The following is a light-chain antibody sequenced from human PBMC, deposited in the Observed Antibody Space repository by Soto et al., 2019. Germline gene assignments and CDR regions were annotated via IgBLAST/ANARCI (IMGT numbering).Light chain of an antibody. CDR2: GAS. Sequence: EIGRTQSQATLSVSPGERATLSCRASQSVNCNFAWYQQKPGQAPRLLIYGASTRATGIPARFSGSGSGTEFTLTISSLQSEDFAVDYCQQYNNWPPWTFGQWTKVEMK. J-gene: IGKJ1*01. V-gene: IGKV3-15*01. CDR1: QSVNCN. CDR3: QQYNNWPPWT.